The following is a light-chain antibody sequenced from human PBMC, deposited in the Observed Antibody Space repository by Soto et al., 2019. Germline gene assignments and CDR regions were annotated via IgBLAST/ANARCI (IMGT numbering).Light chain of an antibody. CDR2: DAS. Sequence: DVQLTQSPSTLSASLGDRVTITCRASESISNWLAWYQQKPGKAPKVLIYDASSLESGVPSRFTGSRSGTEFTLSIRSLEPDDFATYYCQQYKSFSNTFGQGTKLEIK. V-gene: IGKV1-5*01. J-gene: IGKJ2*01. CDR1: ESISNW. CDR3: QQYKSFSNT.